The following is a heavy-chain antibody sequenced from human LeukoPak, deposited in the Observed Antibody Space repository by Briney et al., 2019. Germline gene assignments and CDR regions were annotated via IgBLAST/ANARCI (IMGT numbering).Heavy chain of an antibody. CDR3: ARLYYDILTGYPFDY. J-gene: IGHJ4*02. Sequence: GASVKVSCKASGYTFTSYYMHWVRQAPGQGLEWMGWINPNSGGTNYAQKFQGRVTMTRDTSISTAYMELRSLRSDDTAVYYCARLYYDILTGYPFDYWGQGTLVTVSS. CDR1: GYTFTSYY. V-gene: IGHV1-2*02. CDR2: INPNSGGT. D-gene: IGHD3-9*01.